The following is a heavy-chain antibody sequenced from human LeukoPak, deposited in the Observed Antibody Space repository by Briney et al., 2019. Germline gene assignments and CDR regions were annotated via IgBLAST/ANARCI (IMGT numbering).Heavy chain of an antibody. CDR3: ARWYYYDSSGYPKGNWFDP. CDR1: GYTFTGYY. D-gene: IGHD3-22*01. J-gene: IGHJ5*02. CDR2: INPNSGGT. V-gene: IGHV1-2*02. Sequence: ASVKVSCKASGYTFTGYYMHWVRQAPGQGLEWMGWINPNSGGTNYAQKFQGRVTMTRDTSISTAYMELSRLGSDDTAVYYCARWYYYDSSGYPKGNWFDPWGQGTLVTVSS.